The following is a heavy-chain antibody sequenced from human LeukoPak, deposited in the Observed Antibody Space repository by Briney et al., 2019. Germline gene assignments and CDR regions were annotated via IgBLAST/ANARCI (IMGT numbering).Heavy chain of an antibody. CDR1: GFTFSSYS. CDR3: ATRPEYSYGYEGTDY. J-gene: IGHJ4*02. D-gene: IGHD5-18*01. V-gene: IGHV3-48*01. CDR2: ISSSSSTI. Sequence: GGSLRLSCAASGFTFSSYSMNWVRQAPGKGLEWVSYISSSSSTIYYADSVKGRFTISRDNSKNTLYLQMNSLRAEDTAVYYCATRPEYSYGYEGTDYWGQGTLVTVSS.